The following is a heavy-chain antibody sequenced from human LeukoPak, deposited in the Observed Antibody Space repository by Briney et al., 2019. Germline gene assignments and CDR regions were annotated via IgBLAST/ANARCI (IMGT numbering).Heavy chain of an antibody. CDR1: GGSISMSTYY. CDR3: AIFTRSSSSHYYYYAMDV. V-gene: IGHV4-39*01. D-gene: IGHD6-6*01. Sequence: SETLSLTCTVSGGSISMSTYYWGWIRQPPGKGLECIGSIHFSGNSYYNPSPSLKSRVTISVDTSKNQCSLNVISVTAADTAVYYCAIFTRSSSSHYYYYAMDVWGQGTTVTVSS. J-gene: IGHJ6*02. CDR2: IHFSGNS.